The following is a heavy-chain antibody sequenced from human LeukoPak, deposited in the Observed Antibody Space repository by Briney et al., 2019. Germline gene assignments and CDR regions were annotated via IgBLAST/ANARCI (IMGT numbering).Heavy chain of an antibody. Sequence: GRSLRLSCAASGFTFSSYGMHWVRQAPGKGLEWVAIMWYDGSNKYYADSVKGRFTISRDNSKNTLYLQVNSLRAEDTAVYYCARDGSFWRGYPYYFDYWGQGTLVTVSS. CDR3: ARDGSFWRGYPYYFDY. J-gene: IGHJ4*02. D-gene: IGHD3-3*01. V-gene: IGHV3-33*01. CDR2: MWYDGSNK. CDR1: GFTFSSYG.